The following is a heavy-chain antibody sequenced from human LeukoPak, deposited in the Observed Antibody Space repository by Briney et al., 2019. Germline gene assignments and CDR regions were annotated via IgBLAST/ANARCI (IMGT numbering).Heavy chain of an antibody. CDR3: ARDPTTMVRGPLDY. D-gene: IGHD3-10*01. CDR2: IWYDGSNK. J-gene: IGHJ4*02. CDR1: GFTFSNYG. Sequence: PGRSLRLSCAASGFTFSNYGMHWVRQAPGKGLEWVAVIWYDGSNKYYADSVKGRFTISRDNSKNTLYLQMNSLRAEDTAVYYCARDPTTMVRGPLDYWGQGTLVTVSS. V-gene: IGHV3-33*01.